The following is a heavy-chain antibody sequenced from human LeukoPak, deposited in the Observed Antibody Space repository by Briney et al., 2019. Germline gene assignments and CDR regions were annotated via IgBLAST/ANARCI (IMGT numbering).Heavy chain of an antibody. CDR3: ARGFSSGTYSPPYYGMDV. Sequence: GGSLKLSCAASGFTFSDYYMSWIRQAPGKGLEWISCISSSGGYITYYADSVKGRFTISRDDANNSLYLQMSSLRAEDTAIYYCARGFSSGTYSPPYYGMDVWGQGTTVTVSS. D-gene: IGHD3-10*01. J-gene: IGHJ6*02. V-gene: IGHV3-11*04. CDR1: GFTFSDYY. CDR2: ISSSGGYIT.